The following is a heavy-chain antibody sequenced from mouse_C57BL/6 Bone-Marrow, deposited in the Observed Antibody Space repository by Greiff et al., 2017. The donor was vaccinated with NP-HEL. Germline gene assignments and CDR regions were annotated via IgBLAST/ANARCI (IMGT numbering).Heavy chain of an antibody. CDR3: ARENSSSYEDYYAMDY. CDR2: INPNNGGT. D-gene: IGHD1-1*01. V-gene: IGHV1-18*01. Sequence: VQLQQSGPELVRPGASVKIPCKASGYTFTDYNMDWVKQSHGKSLEWIGDINPNNGGTIYNQKFKGKATLTVDKSSSKAYMELRSLTSEDTAVYYCARENSSSYEDYYAMDYWGQGTSVTVSS. CDR1: GYTFTDYN. J-gene: IGHJ4*01.